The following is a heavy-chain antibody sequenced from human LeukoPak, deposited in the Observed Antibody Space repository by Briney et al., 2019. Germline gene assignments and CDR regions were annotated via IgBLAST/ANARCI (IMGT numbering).Heavy chain of an antibody. J-gene: IGHJ4*02. CDR1: GGSISSYY. D-gene: IGHD6-13*01. Sequence: SETLSLTCTVSGGSISSYYWSWIRQPPGKGLEWIGYIYYSGSTNYNPSPKSRVTISVDTSKNQFSLKLSSVTAADTAVYYCARERGISSWYIDYWGQGTLVTVSS. V-gene: IGHV4-59*01. CDR2: IYYSGST. CDR3: ARERGISSWYIDY.